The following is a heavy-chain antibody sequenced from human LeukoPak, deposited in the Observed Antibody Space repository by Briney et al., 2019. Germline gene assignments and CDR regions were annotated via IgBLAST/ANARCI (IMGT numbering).Heavy chain of an antibody. CDR2: IWYDGSNK. D-gene: IGHD3-22*01. Sequence: GGSLRLTCAASGFTFSSYGMHWVRQAPGKGLEWVAVIWYDGSNKYYADSLKGRFTISRDNSKNRLYLQMNSLRAEETAVYYCARGHYCDSSGYYYAGAFDIWGQGAMVPVSS. CDR1: GFTFSSYG. CDR3: ARGHYCDSSGYYYAGAFDI. J-gene: IGHJ3*02. V-gene: IGHV3-33*01.